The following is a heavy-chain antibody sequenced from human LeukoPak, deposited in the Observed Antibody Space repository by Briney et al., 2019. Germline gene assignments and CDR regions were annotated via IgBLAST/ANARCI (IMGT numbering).Heavy chain of an antibody. Sequence: GASVKVSCKASGYTFTGHYIHWVRQASGQGLEWMGWINPNSGGTNYAQKFQGRVTMTRDTSISTVYMELSRLRSDDTAMYYCARDRLRLGYERTNWFDPWGQGTLVTVSS. CDR1: GYTFTGHY. V-gene: IGHV1-2*02. CDR3: ARDRLRLGYERTNWFDP. CDR2: INPNSGGT. D-gene: IGHD2-15*01. J-gene: IGHJ5*02.